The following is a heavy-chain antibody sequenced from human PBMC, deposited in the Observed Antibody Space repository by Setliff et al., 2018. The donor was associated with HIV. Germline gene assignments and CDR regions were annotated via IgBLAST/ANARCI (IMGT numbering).Heavy chain of an antibody. CDR2: IYYSGST. V-gene: IGHV4-39*02. CDR3: ARRPAEGSGSYAALKRYFDL. CDR1: GASIGSSTYY. J-gene: IGHJ2*01. Sequence: SETLSLTCTVSGASIGSSTYYWGCIRQPPGKGLEWIGSIYYSGSTYYNPSLKSRVTISSDTSKNHFSLKLSSVTAADTAIYYCARRPAEGSGSYAALKRYFDLWGRGTLVTVSS. D-gene: IGHD3-10*01.